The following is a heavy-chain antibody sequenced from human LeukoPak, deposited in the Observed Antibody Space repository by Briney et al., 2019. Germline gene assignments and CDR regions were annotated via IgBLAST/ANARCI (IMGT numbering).Heavy chain of an antibody. CDR2: MNPNSGNT. J-gene: IGHJ4*02. CDR3: ARGGFGDSFFDY. Sequence: GSSVKVSCKASGGTFSSYAISWVRQAPGQGLEWMGWMNPNSGNTGYAQKFQGRVTMTRNTSISTAYMELSSLRSEDTAVYYCARGGFGDSFFDYWGQGTLVTVSS. V-gene: IGHV1-8*02. CDR1: GGTFSSYA. D-gene: IGHD3-10*01.